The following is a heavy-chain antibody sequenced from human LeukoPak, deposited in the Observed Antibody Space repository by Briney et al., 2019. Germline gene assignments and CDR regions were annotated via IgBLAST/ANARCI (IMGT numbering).Heavy chain of an antibody. CDR1: GFTFSSYR. CDR2: ISSSSSTI. J-gene: IGHJ4*02. D-gene: IGHD1-7*01. Sequence: GRSLRLSCAASGFTFSSYRMNWVRQAPGKGLEWVSYISSSSSTIYYADSVKGRFTISRDNAKNSLYLQMNSLRAEDTAVYYCARSSRELGGYAPWELMPPFDYRGQGTLVTVSS. CDR3: ARSSRELGGYAPWELMPPFDY. V-gene: IGHV3-48*01.